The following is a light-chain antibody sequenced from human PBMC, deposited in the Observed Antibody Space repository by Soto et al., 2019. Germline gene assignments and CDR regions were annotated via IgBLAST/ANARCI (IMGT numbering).Light chain of an antibody. CDR2: DAS. V-gene: IGKV3-20*01. CDR3: HQYAVSPLT. Sequence: EIVVTQSPGTLSLSPWESATLSCRASQSVGRNYLAWFQHKPDQAPRLLIYDASNRATGVPDRFSGSVSGTDFTLSVTRLEPADCAVYYCHQYAVSPLTFGGGTTVEIK. J-gene: IGKJ4*01. CDR1: QSVGRNY.